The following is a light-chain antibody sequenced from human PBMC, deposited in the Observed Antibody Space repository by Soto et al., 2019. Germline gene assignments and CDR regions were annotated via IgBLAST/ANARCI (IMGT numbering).Light chain of an antibody. Sequence: DIVMTQSPDSLAVSLGERATINCKSSQSVLYSSNTKNYVAWYQQRPGQPPKLLIYWTSIREAGAPDRFSGSGSWTDFTLTISSLQAEDVACYFSQQYYRPPRTFGGGTKVEIK. V-gene: IGKV4-1*01. J-gene: IGKJ4*01. CDR3: QQYYRPPRT. CDR2: WTS. CDR1: QSVLYSSNTKNY.